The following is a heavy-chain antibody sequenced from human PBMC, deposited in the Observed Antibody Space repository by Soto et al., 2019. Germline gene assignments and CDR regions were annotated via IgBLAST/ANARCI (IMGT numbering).Heavy chain of an antibody. CDR2: IYYSGST. Sequence: SETLSLTCSVSGGSIXSYYWSWIRQPPGKGLEWIGYIYYSGSTNYNPSLKSRVTISVDTSKNQFSLKLSSVTAADTAVYYCARRLITMVRGVIITYAFDIWGQGTMVTVSS. J-gene: IGHJ3*02. D-gene: IGHD3-10*01. V-gene: IGHV4-59*08. CDR3: ARRLITMVRGVIITYAFDI. CDR1: GGSIXSYY.